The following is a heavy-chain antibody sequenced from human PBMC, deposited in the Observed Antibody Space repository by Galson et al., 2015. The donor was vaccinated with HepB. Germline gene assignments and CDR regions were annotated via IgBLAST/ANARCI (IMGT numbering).Heavy chain of an antibody. CDR3: ATYGSRRKFDF. V-gene: IGHV3-15*01. Sequence: SLRLSCAASGFTFNNAWMAWVRQAPGRGLEWVGRIKSKTEGETTDYAAPLKGRFTISSDDSKNTLFLQMNSLKTADTGVYYCATYGSRRKFDFWGLGNLVAAAS. D-gene: IGHD3-10*01. J-gene: IGHJ4*02. CDR1: GFTFNNAW. CDR2: IKSKTEGETT.